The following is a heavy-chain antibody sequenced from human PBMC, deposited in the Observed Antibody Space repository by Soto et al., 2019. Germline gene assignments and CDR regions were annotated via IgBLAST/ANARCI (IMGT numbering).Heavy chain of an antibody. Sequence: SETLSLTCTVSGGSISSYYWSWIRQPPGKGLEWIGYIYYSGSTNYNPSLKSRVTISVDTSKNQLSLKLSSVTAADTAVYYCARTYDFWSGYWAYYFDYWGQGTLVTVSS. J-gene: IGHJ4*02. CDR3: ARTYDFWSGYWAYYFDY. CDR2: IYYSGST. CDR1: GGSISSYY. D-gene: IGHD3-3*01. V-gene: IGHV4-59*01.